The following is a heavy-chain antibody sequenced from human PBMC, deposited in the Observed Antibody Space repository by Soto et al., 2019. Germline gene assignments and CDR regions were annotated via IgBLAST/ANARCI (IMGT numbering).Heavy chain of an antibody. CDR1: GFTFSSYA. CDR2: ISGSGGST. CDR3: AKFKDGSGWYFRYFQH. J-gene: IGHJ1*01. D-gene: IGHD6-19*01. Sequence: GGSLRLSCAASGFTFSSYAMSWVRQAPGKGLEWVSAISGSGGSTYYADSVKGRFTISRDNSKNTLYLQMNSLRAEDTAVYYCAKFKDGSGWYFRYFQHWGQGTLVTVSS. V-gene: IGHV3-23*01.